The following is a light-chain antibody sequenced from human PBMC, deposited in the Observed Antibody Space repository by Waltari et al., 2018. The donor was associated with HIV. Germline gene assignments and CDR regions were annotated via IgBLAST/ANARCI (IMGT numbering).Light chain of an antibody. J-gene: IGKJ1*01. Sequence: DIQLTQSPSSLSASVGDRVTITCQASQTISSYLKWYQQKLGKAPKLLIYGASSLQSGVPSRFSGSGSGTAFTLTISSLQPEDFATYYCQQSFSTPWTFGQGTKVEIK. CDR2: GAS. CDR3: QQSFSTPWT. CDR1: QTISSY. V-gene: IGKV1-39*01.